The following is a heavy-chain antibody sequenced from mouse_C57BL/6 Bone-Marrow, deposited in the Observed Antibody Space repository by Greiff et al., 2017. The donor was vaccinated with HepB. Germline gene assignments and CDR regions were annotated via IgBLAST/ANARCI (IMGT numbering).Heavy chain of an antibody. CDR1: GYSITSGYY. D-gene: IGHD1-2*01. J-gene: IGHJ3*01. CDR2: ISYDGSN. CDR3: AREGYGSWFAY. Sequence: EVKLQESGPGLVKPSQSLSLTCSVTGYSITSGYYWNWIRQFPGNKLEWMGYISYDGSNNYNPSLKNRISITRDTSKNQFFLKLNSVTTEDTATYYCAREGYGSWFAYWGQGTLVTVSA. V-gene: IGHV3-6*01.